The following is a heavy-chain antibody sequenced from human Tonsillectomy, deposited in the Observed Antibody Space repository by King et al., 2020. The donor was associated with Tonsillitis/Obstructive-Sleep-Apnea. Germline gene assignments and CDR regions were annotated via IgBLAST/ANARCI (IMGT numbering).Heavy chain of an antibody. Sequence: VQLVESGGGLVKTGGSLRLSCAASGFTFSRYSMNWVLQAPGKGLEWVSYISSRSNYIEYEDSLKGRFTISRDNAKRSLFLQMNSLRVDDTAVYYCARDPQDGTCVDYWGQGTLVSVSS. J-gene: IGHJ4*02. CDR3: ARDPQDGTCVDY. D-gene: IGHD1-14*01. V-gene: IGHV3-21*01. CDR2: ISSRSNYI. CDR1: GFTFSRYS.